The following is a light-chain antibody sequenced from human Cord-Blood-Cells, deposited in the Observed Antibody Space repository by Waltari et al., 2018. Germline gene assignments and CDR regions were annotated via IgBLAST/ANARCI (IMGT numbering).Light chain of an antibody. V-gene: IGKV4-1*01. CDR1: QGVLYSSNNKNY. CDR3: QQYYSTPHT. Sequence: DILMTPSPDSLAVSLAERDSLNCKSSQGVLYSSNNKNYLAWYQQKPGQPPKLLIYWASTRESGVPDRFSGSGSGTDFTLTISSLQAEDVAVYYCQQYYSTPHTFGQGTKLEIK. CDR2: WAS. J-gene: IGKJ2*01.